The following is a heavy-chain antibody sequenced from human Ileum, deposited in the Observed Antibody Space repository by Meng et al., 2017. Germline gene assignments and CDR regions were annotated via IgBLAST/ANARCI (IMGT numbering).Heavy chain of an antibody. D-gene: IGHD3-16*02. Sequence: QVQLTRGGAWPFKPSAPRSVPCAVYGWYFSGYNWSRIRQPPGKGLEWIGEINHSGSTNYNPSLKSRVTIAVDTSKNQFSLKLSSVTAADTAVYYCARGWYYDYVWGSYRDHMFDYWGQGTLVTVSS. J-gene: IGHJ4*02. V-gene: IGHV4-34*01. CDR3: ARGWYYDYVWGSYRDHMFDY. CDR1: GWYFSGYN. CDR2: INHSGST.